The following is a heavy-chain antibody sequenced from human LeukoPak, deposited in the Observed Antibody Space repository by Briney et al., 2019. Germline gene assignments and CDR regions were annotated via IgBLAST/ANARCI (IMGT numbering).Heavy chain of an antibody. D-gene: IGHD1-26*01. CDR3: ASFPWELRPT. Sequence: GGSLRLSCAASGFTVSSNYMSWVRQAPGKGLEWVSVIYSGGSTYYAGSVKGRFTISRDNSKNTLYLQMNSLRVEDTAVYYCASFPWELRPTWGQGTLVTVSS. V-gene: IGHV3-53*01. J-gene: IGHJ4*02. CDR2: IYSGGST. CDR1: GFTVSSNY.